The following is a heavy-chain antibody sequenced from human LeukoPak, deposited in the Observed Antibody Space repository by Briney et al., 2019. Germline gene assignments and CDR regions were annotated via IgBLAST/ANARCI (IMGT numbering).Heavy chain of an antibody. CDR1: GGSISSYY. J-gene: IGHJ4*02. CDR2: IDYSGGT. CDR3: ARDADIAAAGM. D-gene: IGHD6-13*01. V-gene: IGHV4-59*12. Sequence: SETLSLTCTVSGGSISSYYWSWIRQPPGKGLEWIGYIDYSGGTNYNPSLKSRVTISVDTSKNQFSLKLSSVTAADTAVYYCARDADIAAAGMWGQGTLVTVSS.